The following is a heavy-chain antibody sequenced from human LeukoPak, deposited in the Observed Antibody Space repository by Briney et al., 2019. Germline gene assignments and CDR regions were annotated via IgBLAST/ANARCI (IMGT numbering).Heavy chain of an antibody. Sequence: SETLSLTCTVSGGSISSSSYYWGWIRQPPGKGLEWIGSIYYSGSTYYNPPLKSRVTISVDTSKNQFSLKLSSVTAADTAVYYCARDSEGYCSSTSCLNWFDPWGQGTLVTVSS. CDR2: IYYSGST. CDR3: ARDSEGYCSSTSCLNWFDP. J-gene: IGHJ5*02. CDR1: GGSISSSSYY. D-gene: IGHD2-2*01. V-gene: IGHV4-39*07.